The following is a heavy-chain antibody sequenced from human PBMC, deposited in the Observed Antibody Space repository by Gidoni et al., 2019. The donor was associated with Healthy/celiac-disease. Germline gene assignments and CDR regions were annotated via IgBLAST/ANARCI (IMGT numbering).Heavy chain of an antibody. CDR3: ARDFEGRAAASNWFDP. D-gene: IGHD6-25*01. CDR1: GFTLSSHN. V-gene: IGHV3-21*01. Sequence: EVQLVESGCCLVTPGGSLRLPCPASGFTLSSHNMNWVRQAPGKGLEWVSSISSSSNYIYNEDSVKGRFTISRDNAKNSLYLQMKSLRAEDTAVYYCARDFEGRAAASNWFDPWGQGTLVTVSS. CDR2: ISSSSNYI. J-gene: IGHJ5*02.